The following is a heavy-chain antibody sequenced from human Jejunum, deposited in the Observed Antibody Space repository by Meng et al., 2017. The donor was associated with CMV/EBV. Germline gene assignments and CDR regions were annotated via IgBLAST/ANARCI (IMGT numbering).Heavy chain of an antibody. CDR3: ADPPAGL. D-gene: IGHD3-16*01. CDR2: IFHSGAS. Sequence: LARTCGVSGRSLIGANGWNWVRRPPGAGLEWIGEIFHSGASNYNPSLKSRATISIDNSKNQFSLRLTSVTVADTAVYFCADPPAGLWGQGVLVTVSS. J-gene: IGHJ4*02. V-gene: IGHV4-4*01. CDR1: GRSLIGANG.